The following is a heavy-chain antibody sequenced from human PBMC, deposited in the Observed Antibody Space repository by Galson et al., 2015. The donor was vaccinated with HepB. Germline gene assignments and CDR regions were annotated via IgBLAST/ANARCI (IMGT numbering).Heavy chain of an antibody. D-gene: IGHD3-16*01. V-gene: IGHV3-74*01. CDR1: GFTFSSYW. Sequence: SLRLSCAAYGFTFSSYWMHWVRQAPGKGLVWVSRINSDGSTTTYADSVKGRFTISRDNAKNTLYLQMNSLRAEDTAVYYCARVPLGVVPQSANWVDPWGQGTLVTVSS. J-gene: IGHJ5*02. CDR2: INSDGSTT. CDR3: ARVPLGVVPQSANWVDP.